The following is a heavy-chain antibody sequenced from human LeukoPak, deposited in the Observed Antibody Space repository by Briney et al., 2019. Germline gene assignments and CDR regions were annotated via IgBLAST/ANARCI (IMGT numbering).Heavy chain of an antibody. V-gene: IGHV3-23*01. CDR1: GFTFSSYA. J-gene: IGHJ4*02. CDR2: ISGSGDST. Sequence: GGSLRLSCAASGFTFSSYAMSWVRQAPGKGLEWVSAISGSGDSTYYADSVKGRFTISRDNSRNTVYLEMNSLRAEDTAVYYCVKDHPVFDYWGQGTLVTVSS. CDR3: VKDHPVFDY.